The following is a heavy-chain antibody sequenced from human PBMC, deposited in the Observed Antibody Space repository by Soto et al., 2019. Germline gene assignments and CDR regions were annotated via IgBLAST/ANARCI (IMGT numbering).Heavy chain of an antibody. Sequence: SETLSLTGAVSGGSVSAADYSWSWIRQPPGGGLEGIGYIYHSGTTLYNPSLKTRLTISFDRSNNRFSLTLTSMTAADPVVYYCASALFYSGSANFYPFVFDPWGEGAQVTVSS. CDR3: ASALFYSGSANFYPFVFDP. CDR1: GGSVSAADYS. CDR2: IYHSGTT. V-gene: IGHV4-30-2*01. J-gene: IGHJ5*02. D-gene: IGHD3-10*01.